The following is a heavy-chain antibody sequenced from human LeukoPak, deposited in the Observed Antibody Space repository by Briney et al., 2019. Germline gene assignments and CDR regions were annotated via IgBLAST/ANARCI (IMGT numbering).Heavy chain of an antibody. CDR1: GFTFSSYA. CDR2: ISGSGGST. D-gene: IGHD3-10*01. CDR3: AKQPLLWFGELSVDY. J-gene: IGHJ4*02. V-gene: IGHV3-23*01. Sequence: GGSLRLSCAASGFTFSSYAMSWVRQAPGKGLEWVSAISGSGGSTYYADSVKGRFTISRDNSKNTLYLQMNSLRAEDTAVYYCAKQPLLWFGELSVDYWGQGTLVTVSS.